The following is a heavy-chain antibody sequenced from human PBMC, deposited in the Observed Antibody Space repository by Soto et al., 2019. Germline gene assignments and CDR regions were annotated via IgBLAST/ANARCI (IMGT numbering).Heavy chain of an antibody. Sequence: SETLFLTCVVSNFSISTNYYWGWIRQAPGKGLQWIGSMKHSGSAYYNPSLRRRATISLDTSRNQFSLNLKSVTAADTAVYYCARQVVGVAVADWGQGTQVTVSS. CDR2: MKHSGSA. CDR3: ARQVVGVAVAD. J-gene: IGHJ4*02. D-gene: IGHD6-19*01. CDR1: NFSISTNYY. V-gene: IGHV4-38-2*01.